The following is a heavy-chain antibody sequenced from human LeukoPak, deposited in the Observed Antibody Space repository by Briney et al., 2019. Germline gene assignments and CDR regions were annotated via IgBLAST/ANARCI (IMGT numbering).Heavy chain of an antibody. CDR3: ARGYSGSSFGY. D-gene: IGHD3-10*01. CDR2: INSDGSRT. V-gene: IGHV3-74*01. Sequence: GGSLRLSCGASGFTFNSCWMHWVRQAPGKGLVWVSRINSDGSRTSYADSVKGRFTISRDNAKNTLDLQMNSLRAEDTAVYYCARGYSGSSFGYWGQGTLVTVSS. CDR1: GFTFNSCW. J-gene: IGHJ4*02.